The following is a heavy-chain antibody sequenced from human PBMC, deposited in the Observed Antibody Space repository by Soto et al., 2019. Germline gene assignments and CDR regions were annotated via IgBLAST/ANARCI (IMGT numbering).Heavy chain of an antibody. J-gene: IGHJ3*02. D-gene: IGHD2-2*02. V-gene: IGHV5-51*01. CDR3: ARTICSTSCYTHAFDI. CDR1: GYSFTSYW. CDR2: IYPGDSDT. Sequence: GESLKISCKGSGYSFTSYWIGWVRQMPGRGLEWMGIIYPGDSDTRYSPSFQGQVTISADKSISTAYLQWSSLKASDTAMYYCARTICSTSCYTHAFDIWGQGTMVTVSS.